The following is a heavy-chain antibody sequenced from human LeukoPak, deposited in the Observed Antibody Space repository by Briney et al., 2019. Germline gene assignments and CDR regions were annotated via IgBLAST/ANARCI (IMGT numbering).Heavy chain of an antibody. J-gene: IGHJ5*02. D-gene: IGHD6-13*01. V-gene: IGHV1-69*05. CDR1: GGTFSSYA. CDR3: ARGKAPDSSSWYAWFDP. Sequence: GSSVKVSCKASGGTFSSYAISWVRQAPGQGLEWMGGIIPIFGTANYAQKFQGRVTITTDESTSTAYMELSSLRSEDTAVYYCARGKAPDSSSWYAWFDPWGQGTLVTVPS. CDR2: IIPIFGTA.